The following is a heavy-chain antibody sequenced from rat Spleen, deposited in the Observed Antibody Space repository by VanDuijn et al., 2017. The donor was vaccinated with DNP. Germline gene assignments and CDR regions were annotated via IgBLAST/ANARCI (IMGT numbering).Heavy chain of an antibody. D-gene: IGHD1-11*01. J-gene: IGHJ2*01. Sequence: EVQLVGSGGGSVQSGRSLKLSCAASGFTFSNYGMAWVRQAPKKGLEWVASISASGGSTYYRDSVKGRFTISRDNAKRILYLQMDSLRSEDTATYYCTTDFERGYWGQGVMVTVSS. CDR1: GFTFSNYG. V-gene: IGHV5-19*01. CDR3: TTDFERGY. CDR2: ISASGGST.